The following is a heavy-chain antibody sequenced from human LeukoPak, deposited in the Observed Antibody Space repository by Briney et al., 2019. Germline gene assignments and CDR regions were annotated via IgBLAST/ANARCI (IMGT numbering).Heavy chain of an antibody. CDR3: AREHPRGGAFDI. Sequence: SVKVSCKASGGTFSSYAISWVRQAPGQGLEWMGGIIPIFGTANYAQKFQGRVTITADESTSTAYMELSSLRSEDTAVYYCAREHPRGGAFDIWGQGTMVTVSS. V-gene: IGHV1-69*13. CDR1: GGTFSSYA. J-gene: IGHJ3*02. CDR2: IIPIFGTA. D-gene: IGHD6-25*01.